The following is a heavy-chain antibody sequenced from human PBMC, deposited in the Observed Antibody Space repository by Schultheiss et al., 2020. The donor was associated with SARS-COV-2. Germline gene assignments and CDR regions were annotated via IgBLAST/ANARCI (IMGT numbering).Heavy chain of an antibody. D-gene: IGHD2-2*01. CDR2: IWYDGSNK. CDR3: AKDPSLGEYQLPADY. Sequence: GGSLRLSCTASGFTFGDYAMSWVRQAPGKGLEWVAVIWYDGSNKYYADSVKGRFTISRDNSKNTLYLQMNSLRAEDTAVYYCAKDPSLGEYQLPADYWGQGTLVTVSS. V-gene: IGHV3-30*02. J-gene: IGHJ4*02. CDR1: GFTFGDYA.